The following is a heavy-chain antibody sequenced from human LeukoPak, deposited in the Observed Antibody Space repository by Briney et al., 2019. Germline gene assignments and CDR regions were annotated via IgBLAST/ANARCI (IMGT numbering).Heavy chain of an antibody. Sequence: PSETLSLTCTVSSGSISSYYWNWIRQPPGKGLEWIGYIYYTGSTNYNPSLKSRVTISVDTSKNQFSLKLSSVTASDTAVYYCARDSGVIADYYDSVWGQGTMVTVSS. CDR2: IYYTGST. CDR1: SGSISSYY. J-gene: IGHJ3*01. D-gene: IGHD3-22*01. V-gene: IGHV4-59*01. CDR3: ARDSGVIADYYDSV.